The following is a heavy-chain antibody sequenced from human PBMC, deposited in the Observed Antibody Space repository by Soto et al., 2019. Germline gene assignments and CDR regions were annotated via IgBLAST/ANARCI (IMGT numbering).Heavy chain of an antibody. CDR1: GGSISRGGYS. Sequence: SETLSLTCAVSGGSISRGGYSWSWILQPPGKGLEWIGYIYHSGSTYYNPSLKSRVTISVDRSKNQFSLKLSSVTAADTAVYYCARVPDRWGQGTLVTVS. CDR3: ARVPDR. J-gene: IGHJ5*02. V-gene: IGHV4-30-2*01. D-gene: IGHD2-2*01. CDR2: IYHSGST.